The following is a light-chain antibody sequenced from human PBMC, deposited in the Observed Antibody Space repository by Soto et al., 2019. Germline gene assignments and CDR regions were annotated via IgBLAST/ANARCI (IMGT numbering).Light chain of an antibody. Sequence: IQMTQSPASLSASLGDRVTITCRASQGISYYLAWYQQKPGKVPKILIYGASTLQSGVPSRSSGSGSDTYFTLTISSLQPGDVETYYCQKYNSDPWTFGQGTKVDIK. J-gene: IGKJ1*01. CDR3: QKYNSDPWT. CDR1: QGISYY. V-gene: IGKV1-27*01. CDR2: GAS.